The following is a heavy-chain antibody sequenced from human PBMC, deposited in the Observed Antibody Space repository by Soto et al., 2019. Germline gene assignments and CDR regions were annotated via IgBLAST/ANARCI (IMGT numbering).Heavy chain of an antibody. Sequence: QVQLVQSGAEVKKPGASVKVSCKASGYTFSSYRISWVRQAPGQGPEWMGWIHAYNGDTKYAQKFQDRLIMTTDTSTSSAYIALRSLTPYATAGYYCARADFGDDAYWGQGTLVTVSS. J-gene: IGHJ4*02. CDR2: IHAYNGDT. CDR3: ARADFGDDAY. V-gene: IGHV1-18*01. D-gene: IGHD4-17*01. CDR1: GYTFSSYR.